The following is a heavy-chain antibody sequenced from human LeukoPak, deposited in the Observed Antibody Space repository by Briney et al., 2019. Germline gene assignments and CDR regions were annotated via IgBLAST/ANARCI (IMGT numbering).Heavy chain of an antibody. CDR1: GGSFSGYY. CDR3: ARASGWYFVGFDL. J-gene: IGHJ3*01. CDR2: INHSGST. V-gene: IGHV4-34*01. D-gene: IGHD6-19*01. Sequence: SETLSLTCAVYGGSFSGYYWSWIRQPPGKGLEWIGEINHSGSTNYNPSLKSRVTISVDTSKNQFSLKLSSVTAADTAVYYCARASGWYFVGFDLWGQGTMVTVSS.